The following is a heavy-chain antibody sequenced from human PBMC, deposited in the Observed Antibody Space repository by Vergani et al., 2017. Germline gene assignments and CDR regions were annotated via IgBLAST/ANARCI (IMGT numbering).Heavy chain of an antibody. Sequence: EVQLVESGGGLDQPGGSLRLSCAASGFTFSNYWMAWVRQAPGKGLEWVANINEDGGGQYELDSVKGRFTISRDNTKNSLYLQINSLRADDTAVYYCARVGKQGWDFDYWGQGTRITVSS. J-gene: IGHJ4*02. CDR3: ARVGKQGWDFDY. V-gene: IGHV3-7*01. CDR2: INEDGGGQ. CDR1: GFTFSNYW. D-gene: IGHD6-19*01.